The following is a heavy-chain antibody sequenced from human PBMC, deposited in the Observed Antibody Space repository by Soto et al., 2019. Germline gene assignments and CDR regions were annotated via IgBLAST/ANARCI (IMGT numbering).Heavy chain of an antibody. CDR2: IYPGDSDT. Sequence: GESLKISCKGSGYSFTSYWIGWVRQMPGKGLEWMGIIYPGDSDTRYSPSLQGQVTISADKSISTAYLQWSSLKASDTAMYYCARHYYGSGSHPAVDYWGQGTLVTVSS. D-gene: IGHD3-10*01. V-gene: IGHV5-51*01. CDR3: ARHYYGSGSHPAVDY. J-gene: IGHJ4*02. CDR1: GYSFTSYW.